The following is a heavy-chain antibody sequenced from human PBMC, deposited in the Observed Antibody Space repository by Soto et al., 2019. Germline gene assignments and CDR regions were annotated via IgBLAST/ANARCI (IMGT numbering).Heavy chain of an antibody. Sequence: GGSLRLSCASSGCTFSSYAMHWVRQAPGKRLEWVAVISYDGSNKYYADSVKGRFTISRDNSKNTLYLQMNSLRAEATAVYYCARGRTMIVVVPLPMGYWGQGTLVTVSS. J-gene: IGHJ4*02. V-gene: IGHV3-30-3*01. CDR1: GCTFSSYA. CDR3: ARGRTMIVVVPLPMGY. D-gene: IGHD3-22*01. CDR2: ISYDGSNK.